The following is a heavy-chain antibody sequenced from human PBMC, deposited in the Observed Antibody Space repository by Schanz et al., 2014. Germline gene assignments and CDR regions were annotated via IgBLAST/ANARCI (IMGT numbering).Heavy chain of an antibody. CDR2: LWHDGSKK. J-gene: IGHJ4*02. D-gene: IGHD3-22*01. V-gene: IGHV3-33*03. CDR3: ARPPHDSSGYYPFDY. Sequence: QVQLVESGGGVVQPGRSLRLSCVASGFTFSSYDVFWVRQAPGKGLEWVAILWHDGSKKYYADSVKGRFTISRDNAKNSLYLQMNSLRGEDTAVYYCARPPHDSSGYYPFDYWGQGTLVTVSS. CDR1: GFTFSSYD.